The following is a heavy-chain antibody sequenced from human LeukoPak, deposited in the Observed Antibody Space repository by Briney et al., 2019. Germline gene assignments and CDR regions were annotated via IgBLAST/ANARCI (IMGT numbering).Heavy chain of an antibody. CDR3: ARHRLESYSDYPKRGPNWFDP. CDR1: GVSISSSSYY. J-gene: IGHJ5*02. D-gene: IGHD4-11*01. Sequence: KSSETLSLTCTVSGVSISSSSYYWAWIRQPPGKGLEWIGSMYYSGSTYYNPSLKRPVTISVATSKHQFSLKLSSVTAADTAVYYCARHRLESYSDYPKRGPNWFDPWGQGTLVTVSS. V-gene: IGHV4-39*01. CDR2: MYYSGST.